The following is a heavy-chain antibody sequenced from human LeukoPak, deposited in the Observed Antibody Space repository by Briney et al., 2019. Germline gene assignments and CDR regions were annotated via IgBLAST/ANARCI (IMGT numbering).Heavy chain of an antibody. Sequence: PSETLSLTCAVYGGSFSGYYWSWLRQPPGKGLEWVGEINNSGRTNYNPSLKSRVTISVDTSKNQFSLKLSSVTAADTAVYYCTRRLSIAARRDAGRYFDYWGQGTLVTVSS. CDR1: GGSFSGYY. CDR2: INNSGRT. D-gene: IGHD6-6*01. V-gene: IGHV4-34*01. CDR3: TRRLSIAARRDAGRYFDY. J-gene: IGHJ4*02.